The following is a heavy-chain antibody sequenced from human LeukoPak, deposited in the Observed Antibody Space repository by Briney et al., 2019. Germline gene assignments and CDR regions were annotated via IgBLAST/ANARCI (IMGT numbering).Heavy chain of an antibody. V-gene: IGHV4-30-4*01. J-gene: IGHJ4*02. CDR2: IYYSGST. D-gene: IGHD3-10*01. CDR1: GDSISSGDYY. CDR3: ARLGSGSYFDY. Sequence: SQTLSLTCTVSGDSISSGDYYWSWIRQPPGKGLERIGYIYYSGSTYYNPSLKSRVTISVDTSKNQFSLKLSSVTAADTAVYYCARLGSGSYFDYWGQGTLVTVSS.